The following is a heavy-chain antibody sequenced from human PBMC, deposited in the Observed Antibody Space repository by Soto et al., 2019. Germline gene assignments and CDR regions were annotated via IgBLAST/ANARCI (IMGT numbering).Heavy chain of an antibody. CDR1: GFTFSSYD. Sequence: GGSLRLSCAASGFTFSSYDMHWVRQATGKGLEWVSAIGTAGDTYYPGSLKGRFTISREKAKNSLYLQMNSLRAEDTDVYYCARADPPGYSYGYKGDYYGMDVWGQGTTVTVSS. J-gene: IGHJ6*02. CDR3: ARADPPGYSYGYKGDYYGMDV. V-gene: IGHV3-13*01. CDR2: IGTAGDT. D-gene: IGHD5-18*01.